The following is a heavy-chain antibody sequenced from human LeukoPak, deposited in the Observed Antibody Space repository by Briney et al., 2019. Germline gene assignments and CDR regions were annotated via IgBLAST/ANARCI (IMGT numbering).Heavy chain of an antibody. J-gene: IGHJ4*02. Sequence: SETLSLTCAVSGGSIGSSNWWSWVRQPPGKGLEWIGEIYYSGNTNYNPSLKSRVTISIDKSKNQFSLKLSSVTAADTAVYYCAREVRFSMVRGEIDCWGQGTLVTVSS. CDR3: AREVRFSMVRGEIDC. D-gene: IGHD3-10*01. CDR2: IYYSGNT. V-gene: IGHV4-4*02. CDR1: GGSIGSSNW.